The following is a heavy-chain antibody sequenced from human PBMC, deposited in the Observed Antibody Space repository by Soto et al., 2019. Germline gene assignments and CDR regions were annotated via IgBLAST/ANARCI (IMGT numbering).Heavy chain of an antibody. J-gene: IGHJ4*02. CDR1: GFTFSDHY. D-gene: IGHD3-10*01. CDR2: ISSDSATI. Sequence: QVQLVESGGDLVKPGGSLRLSCAASGFTFSDHYMTWIRQSPGKGLEWVSYISSDSATIYYTDSVQGRFTVSRDNAKNSVYLQMNSLRAEDTAVYYCAGDPYYYASYYWGQGTLVTVSS. V-gene: IGHV3-11*01. CDR3: AGDPYYYASYY.